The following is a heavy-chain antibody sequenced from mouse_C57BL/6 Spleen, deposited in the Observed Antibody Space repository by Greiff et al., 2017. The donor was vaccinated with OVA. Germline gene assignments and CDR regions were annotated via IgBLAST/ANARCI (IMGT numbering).Heavy chain of an antibody. D-gene: IGHD6-1*01. V-gene: IGHV5-6*01. CDR1: GFTFSSYG. J-gene: IGHJ1*03. CDR2: ISSGGSYT. CDR3: ARHPLSRHFDV. Sequence: EVKVVESGGDLVKPGGSLKLSCAASGFTFSSYGMSWVRQTPDKRLEWVATISSGGSYTYYPDSVKGRFTISRDNAKNTLYLQMSSLKSEDTAMYYCARHPLSRHFDVWGTGTTVTVSS.